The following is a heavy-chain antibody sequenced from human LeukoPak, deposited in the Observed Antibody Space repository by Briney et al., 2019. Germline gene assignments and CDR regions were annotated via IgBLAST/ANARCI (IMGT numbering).Heavy chain of an antibody. CDR1: GFIFSNYA. V-gene: IGHV3-23*01. CDR3: AKWGDYDILTGYYDSDY. Sequence: GGSLRLFCGASGFIFSNYAMSGLRQAPGKGLEWVSAIGGRDGGTYYADSVKGRFTVSRDDPKNTLYLQMNTLRVEDTAVYYWAKWGDYDILTGYYDSDYWGHGTLVTVSS. J-gene: IGHJ4*01. CDR2: IGGRDGGT. D-gene: IGHD3-9*01.